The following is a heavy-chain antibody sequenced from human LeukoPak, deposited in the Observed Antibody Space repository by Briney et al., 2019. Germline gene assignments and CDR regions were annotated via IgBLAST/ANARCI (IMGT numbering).Heavy chain of an antibody. J-gene: IGHJ5*02. CDR1: GYTFTSYG. D-gene: IGHD3-22*01. Sequence: ASLKVSCKASGYTFTSYGISWVRQAPGQGLEWMGWISAYNGNTNYAQKLQGRVTMTTDTSTSTAYMELRSLRSDDTAVYYCARIMSTYYDSSGYYFNEGVDWFDPWGQGTLVTVSS. V-gene: IGHV1-18*01. CDR3: ARIMSTYYDSSGYYFNEGVDWFDP. CDR2: ISAYNGNT.